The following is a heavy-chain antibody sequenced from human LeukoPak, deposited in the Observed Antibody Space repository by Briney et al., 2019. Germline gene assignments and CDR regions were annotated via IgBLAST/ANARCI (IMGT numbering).Heavy chain of an antibody. Sequence: PSETLSLTCVVSGGSISGYYWSWIRQSAGKGLEWIGRIQPSGSTIYNPSLNSRVTMSVDTSKNHFSLKVSSVTAADTAVYYCARDGGSGWYNYWGQGTLVTVSS. CDR2: IQPSGST. CDR1: GGSISGYY. V-gene: IGHV4-4*07. D-gene: IGHD6-19*01. J-gene: IGHJ4*02. CDR3: ARDGGSGWYNY.